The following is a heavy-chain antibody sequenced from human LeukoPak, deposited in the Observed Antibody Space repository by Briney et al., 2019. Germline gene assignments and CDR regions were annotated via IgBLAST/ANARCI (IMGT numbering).Heavy chain of an antibody. Sequence: PSETLSLTCAVYGGSFSGYYWSWIRQPPGKGLEWIGEINHSGSTNYNPSLKSRVTISVDTSKNQFSLKLSSVTAADTAVYYCARVHRYYYGSGYAWRPEQIPRGFDPWGQGTLVTVSS. CDR2: INHSGST. CDR3: ARVHRYYYGSGYAWRPEQIPRGFDP. CDR1: GGSFSGYY. D-gene: IGHD3-10*01. J-gene: IGHJ5*02. V-gene: IGHV4-34*01.